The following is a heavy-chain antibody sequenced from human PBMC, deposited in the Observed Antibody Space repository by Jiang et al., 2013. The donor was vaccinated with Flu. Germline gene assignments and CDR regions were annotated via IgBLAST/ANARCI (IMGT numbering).Heavy chain of an antibody. V-gene: IGHV1-69*06. CDR3: ARALYSGSYQPYYYYGMDV. Sequence: SGAEVKKPGSSVKVSCKASGGTFSSYAISWVRQAPGQGLEWMGGIIPIFGTANYAQKFQGRVTITADKSTSTAYMELSSLRSEDTAVYYCARALYSGSYQPYYYYGMDVWGQGTTVTVSS. CDR2: IIPIFGTA. CDR1: GGTFSSYA. J-gene: IGHJ6*02. D-gene: IGHD1-26*01.